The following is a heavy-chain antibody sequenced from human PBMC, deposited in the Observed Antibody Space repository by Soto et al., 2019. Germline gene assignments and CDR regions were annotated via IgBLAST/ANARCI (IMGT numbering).Heavy chain of an antibody. CDR3: ASLRIVVAPAASSYYFDY. D-gene: IGHD2-2*01. V-gene: IGHV4-31*03. J-gene: IGHJ4*02. Sequence: PSETLSLTCTVSGGSISSGGYYWSWIRQHPGKGLEWIGYIYYSGSTYYNPSLKSRVTISVDTSKNQFSLKLSSVTAADTAVYYCASLRIVVAPAASSYYFDYWGQGTLVTVSS. CDR2: IYYSGST. CDR1: GGSISSGGYY.